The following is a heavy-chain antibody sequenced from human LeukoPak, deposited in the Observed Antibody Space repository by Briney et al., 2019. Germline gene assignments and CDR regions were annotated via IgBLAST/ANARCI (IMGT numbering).Heavy chain of an antibody. CDR1: GYTFTGYY. CDR3: TKGKDFFDNSGQWEYWCFDL. J-gene: IGHJ2*01. CDR2: VNPNSGGT. Sequence: SVKVSCKASGYTFTGYYMHWVRQAPGQGLEWMGWVNPNSGGTNYAQKFQDRVTMTRDAAISTAHMELTSLRSGDTAVYYCTKGKDFFDNSGQWEYWCFDLWGRGTLVTVSS. D-gene: IGHD6-19*01. V-gene: IGHV1-2*02.